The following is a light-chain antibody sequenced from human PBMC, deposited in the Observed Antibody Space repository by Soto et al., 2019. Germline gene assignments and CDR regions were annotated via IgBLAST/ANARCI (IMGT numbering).Light chain of an antibody. CDR3: QQYAGSPRT. J-gene: IGKJ2*01. Sequence: EIVLTQSPGTLSLSPGERATLSCRASRSFASSYLAWYQRKPGQAPRLLIYAASNRATGIPDRFTGSGSGTDFTLTISRVEPEDFAVYYCQQYAGSPRTFGQGTKLEIK. CDR2: AAS. CDR1: RSFASSY. V-gene: IGKV3-20*01.